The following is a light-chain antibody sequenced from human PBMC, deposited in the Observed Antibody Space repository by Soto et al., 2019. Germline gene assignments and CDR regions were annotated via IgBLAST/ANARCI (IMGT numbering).Light chain of an antibody. J-gene: IGLJ2*01. CDR2: DVS. V-gene: IGLV2-14*01. CDR3: SSYTSSSSLLV. Sequence: QSALTQPASVSGSPGQSITISCTGTSSDVGGYNYVSWYQQDPSKAPKLMIYDVSNRPSGVSNRLSGSKSGHTASLTISGLQAEVEADYYCSSYTSSSSLLVFGGGTNLTVL. CDR1: SSDVGGYNY.